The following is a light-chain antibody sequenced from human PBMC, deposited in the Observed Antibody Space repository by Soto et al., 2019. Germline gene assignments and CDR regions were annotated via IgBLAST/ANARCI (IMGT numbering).Light chain of an antibody. V-gene: IGLV2-11*01. CDR2: AVR. J-gene: IGLJ3*02. CDR1: NSDVGRYNS. Sequence: QSALTQPHSVSGSSGQSVTISCTGTNSDVGRYNSVSWYQQLPGKAPQLIISAVRQRPSGVPDRFSGSKSGNTASLTISGLQTDDEADYFCFSYTANDNWVFGGGTKLTVL. CDR3: FSYTANDNWV.